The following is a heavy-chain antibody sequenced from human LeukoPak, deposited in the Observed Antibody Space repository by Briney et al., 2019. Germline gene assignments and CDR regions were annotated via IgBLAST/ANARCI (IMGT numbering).Heavy chain of an antibody. D-gene: IGHD3-10*01. CDR2: INHSGST. CDR1: GGSFSGYY. V-gene: IGHV4-34*01. J-gene: IGHJ4*02. Sequence: PSETLSLTCAVYGGSFSGYYWSWIRQPPGKGLEWIGEINHSGSTNYNPSLKSRVTISVDTSKNQFSLKLSSVTAADTAVYYCARIGVWFGEGNLSGYFDYWGQGILVTVSS. CDR3: ARIGVWFGEGNLSGYFDY.